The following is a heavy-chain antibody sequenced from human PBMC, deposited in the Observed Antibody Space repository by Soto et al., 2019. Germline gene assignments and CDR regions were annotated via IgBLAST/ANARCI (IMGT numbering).Heavy chain of an antibody. D-gene: IGHD5-12*01. CDR1: GFNFTSSA. CDR2: IVVGSGNT. J-gene: IGHJ4*02. V-gene: IGHV1-58*01. Sequence: GSSLEVCCKASGFNFTSSAVHWVPPARGQRLEWIGWIVVGSGNTNYAQKFQERVTITRDMSTSTAYMELSSLRSEDTAVYYCAAVLNSGYDYSDDYFDFWGEGTLVTVPS. CDR3: AAVLNSGYDYSDDYFDF.